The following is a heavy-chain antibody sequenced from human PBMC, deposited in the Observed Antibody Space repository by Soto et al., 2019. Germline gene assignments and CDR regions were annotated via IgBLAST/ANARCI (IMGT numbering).Heavy chain of an antibody. CDR3: ARGGYDSSGYSIDY. D-gene: IGHD3-22*01. Sequence: QVQLVESGGGVVQPGRSLRLSCAASGFTFSSYGMHWVRQAPGKGLEWVAVIWYDGSNKYYADSVKGRFTTSRDNSKNTLYLQMNSLRAEDTAVYYCARGGYDSSGYSIDYWGQGTLVTVSS. CDR1: GFTFSSYG. J-gene: IGHJ4*02. CDR2: IWYDGSNK. V-gene: IGHV3-33*01.